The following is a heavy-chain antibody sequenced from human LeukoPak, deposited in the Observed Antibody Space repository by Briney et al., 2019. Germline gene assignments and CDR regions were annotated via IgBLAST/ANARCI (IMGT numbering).Heavy chain of an antibody. J-gene: IGHJ4*02. CDR3: AREYCSGGSCQWGY. CDR2: INHSGST. CDR1: GGSFSGYY. Sequence: SETQSLTCAVYGGSFSGYYWSWIRQPPGKGLEWIGEINHSGSTNYNPSLKSRVTISVDTSKNQFSLKLSSVTAADTAVYYCAREYCSGGSCQWGYWGQGTLVTVSS. V-gene: IGHV4-34*01. D-gene: IGHD2-15*01.